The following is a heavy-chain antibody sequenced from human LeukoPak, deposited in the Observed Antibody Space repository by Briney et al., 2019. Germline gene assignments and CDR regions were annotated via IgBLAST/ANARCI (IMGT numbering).Heavy chain of an antibody. Sequence: GASVKVSCKASGYTFTSYYMHWVRQAPGQGLEWMGWINPNSGGTNYAQKFQGRVTMTRDTSISTAYMELSRLRSDDTAVYYCAREGDTYYDFWSGYPGEYYFDYWGQGTLVTVSS. CDR2: INPNSGGT. D-gene: IGHD3-3*01. J-gene: IGHJ4*02. V-gene: IGHV1-2*02. CDR1: GYTFTSYY. CDR3: AREGDTYYDFWSGYPGEYYFDY.